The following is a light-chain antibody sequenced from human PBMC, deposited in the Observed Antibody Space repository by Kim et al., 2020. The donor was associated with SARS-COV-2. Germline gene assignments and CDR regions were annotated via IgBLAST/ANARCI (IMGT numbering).Light chain of an antibody. CDR2: QDI. Sequence: VAPGQTASITCAGDKLGDKYACWYQQKPGQSPVLVIYQDIKRPSGIPERFSGSNSGNTATLTISGTQAMDEADYYCQAWDSSTYVFGTGTKVTVL. J-gene: IGLJ1*01. CDR3: QAWDSSTYV. V-gene: IGLV3-1*01. CDR1: KLGDKY.